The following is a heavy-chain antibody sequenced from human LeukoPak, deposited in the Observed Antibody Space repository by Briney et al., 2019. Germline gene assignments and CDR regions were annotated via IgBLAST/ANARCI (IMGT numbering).Heavy chain of an antibody. Sequence: PGGSLRLSCAASGFTFSSFSMHWFRQAPGKGLEWLAVILYDGSTQYYADSVRGRFTASRDNSKDTLYLQMTSLRVADTAVYYCARVDCRSTSCSPFDYWGQGTLVTVSS. V-gene: IGHV3-30*04. D-gene: IGHD2-2*01. CDR1: GFTFSSFS. CDR3: ARVDCRSTSCSPFDY. CDR2: ILYDGSTQ. J-gene: IGHJ4*02.